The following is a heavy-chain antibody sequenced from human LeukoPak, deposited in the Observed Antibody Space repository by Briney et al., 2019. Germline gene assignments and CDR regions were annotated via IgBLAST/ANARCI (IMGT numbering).Heavy chain of an antibody. CDR2: VGSGGFTT. J-gene: IGHJ5*02. CDR3: AKYVVDGRRWFDP. V-gene: IGHV3-23*01. D-gene: IGHD6-19*01. CDR1: GFTFSNAW. Sequence: PGGSLRLSCAASGFTFSNAWMSWVRQAPGKGLEWVSAVGSGGFTTNYADSVEGRFTISRDNSKNMLYLQMNSLRVEDTAVYYCAKYVVDGRRWFDPWGQGTLVIVSS.